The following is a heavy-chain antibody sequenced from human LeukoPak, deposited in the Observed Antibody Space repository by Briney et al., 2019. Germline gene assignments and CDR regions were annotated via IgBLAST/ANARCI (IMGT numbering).Heavy chain of an antibody. CDR1: GFTFSSYS. CDR3: ARSIAAAAPDY. CDR2: ISSSSSYI. D-gene: IGHD6-13*01. J-gene: IGHJ4*02. Sequence: PGGSLRLSCAASGFTFSSYSMNWVRQAPGQGLDWVSSISSSSSYIYYADSVKGRFTISRDNAKNSLYLQMNSLRAEDTAVYYCARSIAAAAPDYWGQGTLVTVSS. V-gene: IGHV3-21*01.